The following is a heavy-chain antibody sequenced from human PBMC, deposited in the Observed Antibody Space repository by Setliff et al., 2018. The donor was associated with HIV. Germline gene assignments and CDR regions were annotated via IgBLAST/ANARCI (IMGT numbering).Heavy chain of an antibody. CDR2: VYYNGDT. J-gene: IGHJ5*02. CDR1: GVSMINYY. Sequence: ASETLSLTCTVSGVSMINYYWSWIRQPPGKGLEWVGYVYYNGDTNYNPSLNRRITVSVDTSRSQLSLRVSSATATDTAVYYCARARGSSGWYAWFDPWGQGTLGTVSS. CDR3: ARARGSSGWYAWFDP. D-gene: IGHD6-13*01. V-gene: IGHV4-59*08.